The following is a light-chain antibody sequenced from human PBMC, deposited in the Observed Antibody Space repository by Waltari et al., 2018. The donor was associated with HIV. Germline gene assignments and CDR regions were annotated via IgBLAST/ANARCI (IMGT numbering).Light chain of an antibody. V-gene: IGLV1-51*01. CDR2: DDD. J-gene: IGLJ2*01. CDR1: SSNVGASY. Sequence: QSVLTQPPSVSAAPGQKVTISSPGGSSNVGASYVSWYQQLPGAAHKLLIFDDDQRPSGIPDRVAGSKSGTSATLGITGLQTGDEADYYCATWDNRLTTVLFGGGTKLTVL. CDR3: ATWDNRLTTVL.